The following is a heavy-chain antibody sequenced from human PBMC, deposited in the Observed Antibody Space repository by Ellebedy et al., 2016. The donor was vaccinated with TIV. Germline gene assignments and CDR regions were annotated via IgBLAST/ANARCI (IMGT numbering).Heavy chain of an antibody. CDR1: GFSFGSYW. J-gene: IGHJ4*02. D-gene: IGHD6-13*01. CDR3: ARDLEATASTSRCFDY. V-gene: IGHV3-7*01. CDR2: INQDGSGK. Sequence: GGSLRLXCAASGFSFGSYWMTWVRQAPGKGLEWVAKINQDGSGKYYVGSVKGRFTISRDNARNSLYLEMNSLSAEDTALYYCARDLEATASTSRCFDYWGQGTLVTVSS.